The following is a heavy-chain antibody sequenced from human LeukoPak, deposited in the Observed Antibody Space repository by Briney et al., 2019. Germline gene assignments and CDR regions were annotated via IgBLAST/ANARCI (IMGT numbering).Heavy chain of an antibody. V-gene: IGHV3-33*01. J-gene: IGHJ4*02. Sequence: GGSLRLSCAASGFTFSSYGMHWVRQAPGKGLEWVAVIWYDGSNKYYADSVKGRFTISRDNSKNTLYLQMNSLRAEDTAVYDCARGDYYDSSGPTPLWGQGTLVTVSS. CDR3: ARGDYYDSSGPTPL. D-gene: IGHD3-22*01. CDR1: GFTFSSYG. CDR2: IWYDGSNK.